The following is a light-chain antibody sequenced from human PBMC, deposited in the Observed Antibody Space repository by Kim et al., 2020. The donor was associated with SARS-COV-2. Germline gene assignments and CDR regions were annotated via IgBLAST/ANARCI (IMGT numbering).Light chain of an antibody. CDR2: AAS. Sequence: DIQLTQSPSFLSASVGDRVTITCRAGQGISNYLAWYQQKPGKAPEVLIYAASTVQSGVPSRFSGSGSGTEFTLTISSLQPEDFATYYCEQLTSYPLTFGGGTKVDIK. J-gene: IGKJ4*01. CDR3: EQLTSYPLT. CDR1: QGISNY. V-gene: IGKV1-9*01.